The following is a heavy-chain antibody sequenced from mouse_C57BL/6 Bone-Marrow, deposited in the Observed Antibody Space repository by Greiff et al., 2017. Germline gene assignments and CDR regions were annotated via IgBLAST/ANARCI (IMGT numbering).Heavy chain of an antibody. CDR3: VRRYGNAWFAY. CDR2: IDPSDSYT. J-gene: IGHJ3*01. V-gene: IGHV1-69*01. D-gene: IGHD2-10*02. Sequence: QVQLQQPGAELVMPGASVKLSCKASGYTFTSYWMHWVKQRPGQGLEWIGEIDPSDSYTNYNQKFKGKSTLTVDKSSSTAYMQLSSLTSEDSAVYYCVRRYGNAWFAYWGQGTLVTVSA. CDR1: GYTFTSYW.